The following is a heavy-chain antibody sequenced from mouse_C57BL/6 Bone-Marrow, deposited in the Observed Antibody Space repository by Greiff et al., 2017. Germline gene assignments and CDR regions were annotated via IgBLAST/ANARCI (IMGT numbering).Heavy chain of an antibody. J-gene: IGHJ1*03. D-gene: IGHD1-1*01. CDR1: GFNINDYY. V-gene: IGHV14-2*01. CDR3: ARPITTVVATDWDFDV. CDR2: IDPEDGET. Sequence: EVKVVESGAELVKPGASVKLSCTASGFNINDYYMHWVKQRTEQGLEWIGRIDPEDGETNYAPKFQGKATITADTSSNTAYLQLSSLTSEDTAVYYCARPITTVVATDWDFDVWGTGTTVTVSS.